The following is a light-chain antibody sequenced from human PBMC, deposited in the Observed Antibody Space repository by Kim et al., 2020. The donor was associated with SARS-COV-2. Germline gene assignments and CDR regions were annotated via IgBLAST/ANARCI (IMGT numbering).Light chain of an antibody. J-gene: IGKJ4*01. CDR1: QSISKY. CDR3: QQSHTAPLLT. Sequence: DIQMTQSPYSLSASVGDRVTIACRASQSISKYLNWYQQKPGKAPKLLIYAASSLQSGVPSRFSGSGSGTHFTLTISSLQPEDFATYYCQQSHTAPLLTFGGGTKVDIK. V-gene: IGKV1-39*01. CDR2: AAS.